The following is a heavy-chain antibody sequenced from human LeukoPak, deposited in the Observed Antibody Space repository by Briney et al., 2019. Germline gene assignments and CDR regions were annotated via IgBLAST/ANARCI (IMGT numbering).Heavy chain of an antibody. CDR3: ARDPGSYYFDY. V-gene: IGHV3-30-3*01. D-gene: IGHD1-1*01. CDR1: GFTFSSYA. Sequence: PGRSLRLSCAASGFTFSSYAMHWVRQPPGKGLEWVAVISYDGSNKYYADSVKGRFTISRDNSKNTLYLQMNSLRAEDTAVYYCARDPGSYYFDYWGEGTLVTVSS. CDR2: ISYDGSNK. J-gene: IGHJ4*02.